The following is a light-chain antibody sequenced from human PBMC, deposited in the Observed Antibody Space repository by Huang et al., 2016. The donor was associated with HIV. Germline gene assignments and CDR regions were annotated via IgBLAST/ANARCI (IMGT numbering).Light chain of an antibody. CDR2: GAS. CDR1: QYVSSN. Sequence: ERVMTQSPDTLSVSPGERATLYCRASQYVSSNLAWYQQKPGQAPRLLVYGASTRVIDIPARFSGSGSGTEFTLTISSRQSEDSAVYYCQQYNNWPRTFGQGTKLEIK. J-gene: IGKJ2*01. CDR3: QQYNNWPRT. V-gene: IGKV3-15*01.